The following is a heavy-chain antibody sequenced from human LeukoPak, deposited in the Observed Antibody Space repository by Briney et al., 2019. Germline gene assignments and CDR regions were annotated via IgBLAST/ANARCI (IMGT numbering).Heavy chain of an antibody. D-gene: IGHD3-22*01. V-gene: IGHV4-39*01. CDR1: GGSISSSSYY. J-gene: IGHJ5*02. Sequence: PSKTLSLTCTVSGGSISSSSYYWGWIRQPPGKGLEWIGSIYYSGSTYYNPSLKSRVTISVDTSKNQFSLKLSSVTAADTAVYYCARLRPYDSSLFDPWGQGTLVTVSS. CDR3: ARLRPYDSSLFDP. CDR2: IYYSGST.